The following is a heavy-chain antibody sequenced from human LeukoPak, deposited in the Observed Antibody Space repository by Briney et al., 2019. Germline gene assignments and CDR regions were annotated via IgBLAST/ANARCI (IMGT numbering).Heavy chain of an antibody. Sequence: SPSETLSLTCTVSGGSISSYHWSWIRQPPGKGLEWIGYIYYSGSTNYNPSLKSRVTISVDTSKNQFSLKLSSVTAADTAVYYCARGDSSGWYGEDNNWFDPWGQGTLVTVSS. J-gene: IGHJ5*02. CDR3: ARGDSSGWYGEDNNWFDP. V-gene: IGHV4-59*01. CDR1: GGSISSYH. CDR2: IYYSGST. D-gene: IGHD6-19*01.